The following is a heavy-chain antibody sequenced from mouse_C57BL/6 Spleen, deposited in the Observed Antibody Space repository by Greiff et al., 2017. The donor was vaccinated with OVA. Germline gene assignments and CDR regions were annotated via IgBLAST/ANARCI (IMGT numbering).Heavy chain of an antibody. V-gene: IGHV1-64*01. CDR3: ASDDYGSSYGIDY. CDR2: IHPNSGST. J-gene: IGHJ2*01. D-gene: IGHD1-1*01. CDR1: GYTFTSYW. Sequence: QVQLQQPGAELVKPGASVKLSCKASGYTFTSYWMHWVKQRPGQGLEWIGMIHPNSGSTNYNEKFKSKATLTVDKSSSTAYMQLSSLTSEDSAVYDCASDDYGSSYGIDYWGQGTTLTVAS.